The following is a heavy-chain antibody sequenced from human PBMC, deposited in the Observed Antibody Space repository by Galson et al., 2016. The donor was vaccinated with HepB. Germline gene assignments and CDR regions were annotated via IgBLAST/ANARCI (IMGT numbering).Heavy chain of an antibody. D-gene: IGHD5-18*01. CDR2: TYYRSKWYN. CDR1: GDSVSSDSVA. J-gene: IGHJ4*02. V-gene: IGHV6-1*01. CDR3: ARERNFKLTWIQLRKRGTGDGFDY. Sequence: CAISGDSVSSDSVAWDWLRQSPSRGLEWLGRTYYRSKWYNDYAVSVKRRTTINPDTSKNQFSLQLNSVTPEDTALYYCARERNFKLTWIQLRKRGTGDGFDYWGQGTLVTVSS.